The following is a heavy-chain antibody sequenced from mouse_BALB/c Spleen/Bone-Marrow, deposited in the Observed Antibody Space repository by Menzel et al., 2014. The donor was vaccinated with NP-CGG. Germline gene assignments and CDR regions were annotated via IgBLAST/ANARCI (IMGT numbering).Heavy chain of an antibody. V-gene: IGHV1S81*02. D-gene: IGHD2-13*01. CDR1: GYTFTSYY. J-gene: IGHJ4*01. CDR3: TRYTYGDYPYYYAMDY. Sequence: QVHLQQSGAELVKPGASVKLSCKASGYTFTSYYMYWVKQRPGQGLEWIGGINPSNGGTNFNEKLKSKATLTVDKSSSAAYMQLGSLTSEDSAVYYCTRYTYGDYPYYYAMDYWGQGTSVTVSS. CDR2: INPSNGGT.